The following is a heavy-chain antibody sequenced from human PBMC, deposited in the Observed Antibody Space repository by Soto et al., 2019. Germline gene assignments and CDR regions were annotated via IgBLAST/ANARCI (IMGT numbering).Heavy chain of an antibody. Sequence: GGSLRLSCAASGFTFTNVAMTWVRQAPGKGLEWVSTITDSGGSTDYADSVKGRFTISRDNSKSTLYLQMNNLRADDTAVYYCAKLYWNPRYFDYWGQGARVIVSS. CDR2: ITDSGGST. CDR3: AKLYWNPRYFDY. D-gene: IGHD1-1*01. J-gene: IGHJ4*02. V-gene: IGHV3-23*01. CDR1: GFTFTNVA.